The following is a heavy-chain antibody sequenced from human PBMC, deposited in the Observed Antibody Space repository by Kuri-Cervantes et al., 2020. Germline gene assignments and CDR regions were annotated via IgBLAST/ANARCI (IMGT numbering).Heavy chain of an antibody. CDR2: IQYDGANK. D-gene: IGHD3-22*01. J-gene: IGHJ3*02. CDR1: GFTFSSYG. CDR3: ARDVPYYYDSSGYPASIAFDI. V-gene: IGHV3-30*02. Sequence: GESLKISCAASGFTFSSYGMHWVRQAPGKGLEWVAFIQYDGANKYYADSVKGRFTTSKDNSKNTPYLQMNSLRAEDTAVYYCARDVPYYYDSSGYPASIAFDIWGQGTMVTVSS.